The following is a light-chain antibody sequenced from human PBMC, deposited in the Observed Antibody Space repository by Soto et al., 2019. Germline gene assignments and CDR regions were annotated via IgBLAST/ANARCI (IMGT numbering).Light chain of an antibody. CDR1: QSVSSN. Sequence: EIVMTQSPATLSVSPGERATLSCRASQSVSSNLAWYQQKPGQAPRLLIYGASTRATGIPARFSGSGSGTEFTLTISSLQSDYFAVYYCQQYNNWPRTFGQGTKV. CDR2: GAS. CDR3: QQYNNWPRT. J-gene: IGKJ1*01. V-gene: IGKV3-15*01.